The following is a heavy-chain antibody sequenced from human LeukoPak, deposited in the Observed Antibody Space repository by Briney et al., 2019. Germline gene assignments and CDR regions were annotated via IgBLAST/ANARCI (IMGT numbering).Heavy chain of an antibody. CDR2: INAGNGNT. J-gene: IGHJ5*02. D-gene: IGHD6-19*01. CDR3: ARDQGSSGWYDRGANWFDP. Sequence: ASVKVSCKASGYTFTSYAMHWVRQAPGQRLEWMGWINAGNGNTKYSQKFQGRVTITRDTSASTAYMELSSLRSEDTAVYYCARDQGSSGWYDRGANWFDPWGQGTLVTVS. CDR1: GYTFTSYA. V-gene: IGHV1-3*01.